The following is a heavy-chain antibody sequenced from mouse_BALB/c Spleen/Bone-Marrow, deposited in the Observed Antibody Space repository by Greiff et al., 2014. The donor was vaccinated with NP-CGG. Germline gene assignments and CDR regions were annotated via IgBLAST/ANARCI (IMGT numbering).Heavy chain of an antibody. CDR1: DFEFPSHD. CDR3: ARHHYGRAWSTY. J-gene: IGHJ3*01. CDR2: FNSDGGST. D-gene: IGHD1-1*01. V-gene: IGHV5-2*01. Sequence: DVHLVESGGGLAQPGESLKLSCESNDFEFPSHDMSWVRKTPEKRLELVAAFNSDGGSTYYPDTMERRFIISRDNTKKTLYLQMSSLRSEDTALYYCARHHYGRAWSTYWGQGTLVTVSA.